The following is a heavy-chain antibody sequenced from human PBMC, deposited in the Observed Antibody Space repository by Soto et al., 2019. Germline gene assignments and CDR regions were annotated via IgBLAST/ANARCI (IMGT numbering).Heavy chain of an antibody. V-gene: IGHV1-3*01. CDR3: ARAYSSGWSVSNNWFGP. D-gene: IGHD6-13*01. CDR2: INAGNGNT. CDR1: GYTFTSYA. J-gene: IGHJ5*02. Sequence: ASVKVSCKASGYTFTSYAMHWVRQAPGQRLEWMGWINAGNGNTKYSQKFQGRVTITRDTSASTAYMELSSLRSEDTAVYYCARAYSSGWSVSNNWFGPWGQGTLVTVSS.